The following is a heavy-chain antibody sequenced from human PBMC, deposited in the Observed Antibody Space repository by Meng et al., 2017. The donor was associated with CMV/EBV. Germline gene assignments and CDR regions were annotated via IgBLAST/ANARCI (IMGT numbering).Heavy chain of an antibody. Sequence: QVQLVPLGAGGKKPWSQVKCPCKASGGTVSSYAISGVRQAPGQGLEWMRGIIPIFGTANYAQKFQGRVTITADESTSTAYMELSSLRSEDTAVYYCAREGALAYFDYWGQGTLVTVSS. CDR3: AREGALAYFDY. V-gene: IGHV1-69*12. CDR1: GGTVSSYA. J-gene: IGHJ4*02. D-gene: IGHD5-12*01. CDR2: IIPIFGTA.